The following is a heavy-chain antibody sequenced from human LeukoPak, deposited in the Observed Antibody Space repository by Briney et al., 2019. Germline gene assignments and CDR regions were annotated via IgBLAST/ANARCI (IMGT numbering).Heavy chain of an antibody. D-gene: IGHD2-2*01. V-gene: IGHV4-38-2*01. CDR2: IYQSGST. CDR1: GYSITTGRY. Sequence: SETLFLTCAVSGYSITTGRYWGWIRLPPGKGLEWIGSIYQSGSTYYNPSLKSRVTISVDTSKNQFSLKLRSVTAADTAVYYCARSLSTAGIDYWGQGTLVTVSS. J-gene: IGHJ4*02. CDR3: ARSLSTAGIDY.